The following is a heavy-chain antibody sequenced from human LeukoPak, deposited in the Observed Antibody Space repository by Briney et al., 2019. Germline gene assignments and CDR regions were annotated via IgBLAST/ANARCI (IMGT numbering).Heavy chain of an antibody. V-gene: IGHV3-53*01. CDR2: IYADGGGGGT. CDR3: SRDRSRGYSFT. CDR1: GFTLSSYT. J-gene: IGHJ5*02. D-gene: IGHD5-12*01. Sequence: GGSLRLSCAASGFTLSSYTVNWVRQAPGKGLEWVSVIYADGGGGGTYYADSVKGRFTISRDNSRNTLYLQMSNLRADDTAMYYCSRDRSRGYSFTWGQGTLVTVS.